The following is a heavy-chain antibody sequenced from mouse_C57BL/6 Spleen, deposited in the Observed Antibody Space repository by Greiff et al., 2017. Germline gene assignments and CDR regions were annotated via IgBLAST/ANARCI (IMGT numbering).Heavy chain of an antibody. V-gene: IGHV1-52*01. CDR2: IDPSDSET. D-gene: IGHD2-4*01. CDR3: ARGGYYDYDEGGRRYAMDY. CDR1: GYTFTSYW. J-gene: IGHJ4*01. Sequence: QVQLQQPGAELVRPGSSVKLSCKASGYTFTSYWMHWVKQRPIQGLEWIGNIDPSDSETHYNQKFKDKATLTVDKSSSTAYMQLSSLTSEDSAVYYCARGGYYDYDEGGRRYAMDYWGQGTSVTVSS.